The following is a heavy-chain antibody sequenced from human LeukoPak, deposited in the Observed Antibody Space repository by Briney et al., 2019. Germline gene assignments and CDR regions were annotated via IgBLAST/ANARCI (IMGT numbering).Heavy chain of an antibody. CDR3: ARVGQWLAIDY. CDR1: GFTFSSYW. D-gene: IGHD6-19*01. J-gene: IGHJ4*02. CDR2: INSDGSST. V-gene: IGHV3-74*01. Sequence: GGSLRLSCAASGFTFSSYWMHWVRQAPGKGLVWVSRINSDGSSTSYADSVKGRFTISRDNAKNTLYLQMNNLRAEDTAVYYCARVGQWLAIDYWGQGTLVTVSS.